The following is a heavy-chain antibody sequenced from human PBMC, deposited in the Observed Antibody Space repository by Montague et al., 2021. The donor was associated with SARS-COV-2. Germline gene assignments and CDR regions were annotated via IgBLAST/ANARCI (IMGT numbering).Heavy chain of an antibody. CDR2: IYWDGDQ. V-gene: IGHV2-5*02. D-gene: IGHD3-3*01. Sequence: PALVKPTQTLTLTCLFSGFSLNTDGVGVAWIRRPPGKALEWLALIYWDGDQRYSPSLKTRVTITKDTSRNRVVLTMTNLDPVDTATYYCARRYDFYRAEAFDVWGQGTMVTVSS. J-gene: IGHJ3*01. CDR1: GFSLNTDGVG. CDR3: ARRYDFYRAEAFDV.